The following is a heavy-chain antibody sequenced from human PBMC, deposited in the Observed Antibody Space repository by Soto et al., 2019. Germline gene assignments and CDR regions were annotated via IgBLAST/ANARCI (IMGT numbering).Heavy chain of an antibody. V-gene: IGHV3-30-3*01. CDR1: GFTFSSYA. CDR2: ISYDGSNK. Sequence: QVQLVESGGGVVQPGRSLRLSCAASGFTFSSYAMHWVRQAPGKGLEWVAVISYDGSNKYYADSVKGRFTISRDNSKNPFYLQMTGRRAEATVLYYCARDPRVTIFGVVIAYSFDYWGQGTLVTVSS. D-gene: IGHD3-3*01. J-gene: IGHJ4*02. CDR3: ARDPRVTIFGVVIAYSFDY.